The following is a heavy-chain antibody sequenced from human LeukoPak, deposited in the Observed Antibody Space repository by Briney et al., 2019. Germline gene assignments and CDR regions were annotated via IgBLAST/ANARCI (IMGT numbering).Heavy chain of an antibody. D-gene: IGHD2-8*01. CDR2: IGASGADT. CDR1: GFTFTNYA. J-gene: IGHJ4*02. V-gene: IGHV3-23*01. Sequence: GGSLRLSCAASGFTFTNYAMTWVRQAPGKGLEWVSVIGASGADTYYSDCVKGRFTISRDNAKNTLYLQMNSLRAEDTAVYYCARAPDCTNGVCFPDYWGQGTLVTVSS. CDR3: ARAPDCTNGVCFPDY.